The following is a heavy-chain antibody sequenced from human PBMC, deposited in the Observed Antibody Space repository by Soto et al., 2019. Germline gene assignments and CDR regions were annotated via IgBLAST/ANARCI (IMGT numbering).Heavy chain of an antibody. CDR1: GFTFSSYG. D-gene: IGHD3-10*01. CDR2: IWYDGSNK. V-gene: IGHV3-33*01. Sequence: GGSLRLSCAASGFTFSSYGMHWVRQAPGKGLEWVAVIWYDGSNKYYADSVKGRFTISRDNSKNTLYLQMNSLRAEDTAVYYCAREWFGELLADYYYGMDVWGQGTTVTVSS. J-gene: IGHJ6*02. CDR3: AREWFGELLADYYYGMDV.